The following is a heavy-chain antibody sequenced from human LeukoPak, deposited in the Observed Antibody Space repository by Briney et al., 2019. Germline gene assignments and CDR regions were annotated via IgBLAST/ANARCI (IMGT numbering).Heavy chain of an antibody. Sequence: SETLSLTCTVSGGSISSSSYYWGWIRQPPGKGLEWIGEINHSVSTNYNPSLKSRVTISVDTSKNQFSLKLSSVTAADTAVYYCARGSGWYVFFFDYWGQGTLVTVSS. CDR3: ARGSGWYVFFFDY. V-gene: IGHV4-39*07. CDR2: INHSVST. D-gene: IGHD6-19*01. CDR1: GGSISSSSYY. J-gene: IGHJ4*02.